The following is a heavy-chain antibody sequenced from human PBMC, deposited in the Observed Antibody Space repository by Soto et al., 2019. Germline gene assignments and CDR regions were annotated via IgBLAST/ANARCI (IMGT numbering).Heavy chain of an antibody. CDR3: AHTGITGTTAYYYYYMDV. V-gene: IGHV2-5*02. D-gene: IGHD1-7*01. CDR1: GFSLSTSGVG. J-gene: IGHJ6*03. CDR2: IYWDDDK. Sequence: QITLKESGPTLVKPTQTLTLTCTFSGFSLSTSGVGVGWIRQPPGKALEWLALIYWDDDKRYSPSLKSRLTITKDTSKNQVVLTMTNMDPVDTATYYCAHTGITGTTAYYYYYMDVWGKGTTVTVSS.